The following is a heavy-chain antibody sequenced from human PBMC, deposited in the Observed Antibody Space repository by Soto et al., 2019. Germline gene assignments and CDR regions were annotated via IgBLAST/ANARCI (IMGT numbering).Heavy chain of an antibody. V-gene: IGHV3-48*01. J-gene: IGHJ6*03. Sequence: EVQLVESGGGLIQPGGSLRLSCVASGFIFSSYSMNWVRQAPGKGLEWVSYISRSSSTIYYADSVKGRFTISRDNAKKSLFLQMSSLRVEDTALYYCARDGRGLQDYYYYYMDVWGKGTTVTVSS. D-gene: IGHD4-4*01. CDR2: ISRSSSTI. CDR1: GFIFSSYS. CDR3: ARDGRGLQDYYYYYMDV.